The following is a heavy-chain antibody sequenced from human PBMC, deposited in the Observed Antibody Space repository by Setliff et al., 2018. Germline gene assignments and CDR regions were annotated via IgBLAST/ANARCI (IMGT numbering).Heavy chain of an antibody. V-gene: IGHV1-69*10. D-gene: IGHD5-18*01. CDR2: IIPILGIA. Sequence: SVKVSCKASGGTFSSYAISWGRQAPGQGLEWMGGIIPILGIANYAQKFQGRVTITADESTSTAYMELSSLRSEDTAVYYCASNSYGHPPDYWGQGTLVTVSS. J-gene: IGHJ4*02. CDR1: GGTFSSYA. CDR3: ASNSYGHPPDY.